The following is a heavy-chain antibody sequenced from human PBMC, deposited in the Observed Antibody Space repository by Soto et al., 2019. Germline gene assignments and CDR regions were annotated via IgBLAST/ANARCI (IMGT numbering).Heavy chain of an antibody. CDR1: GFTFSSYA. V-gene: IGHV3-23*01. Sequence: GESLKISCAASGFTFSSYAMSWVRQAPGKGLEWVSAISGSGGSTYYADSVKGRFTISRDNSKNTLYLQMNSLRAEDTAVYYCATLKNSYGLGYWGQGTLVTVSA. D-gene: IGHD5-18*01. CDR3: ATLKNSYGLGY. J-gene: IGHJ4*02. CDR2: ISGSGGST.